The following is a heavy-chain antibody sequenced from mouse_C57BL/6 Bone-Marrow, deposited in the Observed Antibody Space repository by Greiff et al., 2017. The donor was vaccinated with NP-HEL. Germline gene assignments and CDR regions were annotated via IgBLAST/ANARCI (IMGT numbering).Heavy chain of an antibody. CDR2: IDPSDSYT. D-gene: IGHD2-2*01. CDR1: GYTFTSYW. V-gene: IGHV1-69*01. Sequence: VQLQQPGAELVMPGASVKLSCKASGYTFTSYWMHWVKQRPGQGLEWIGEIDPSDSYTNYNQKFKGKSTLTVDKSSSTAYMQLSSRTSEDSAVYYCARMVTTSDWYFDVWGTGTTVTVSA. CDR3: ARMVTTSDWYFDV. J-gene: IGHJ1*03.